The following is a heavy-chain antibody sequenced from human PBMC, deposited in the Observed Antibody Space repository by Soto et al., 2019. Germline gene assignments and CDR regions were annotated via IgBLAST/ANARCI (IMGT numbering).Heavy chain of an antibody. CDR2: ISSSGSTI. CDR1: GFTFSSYE. V-gene: IGHV3-48*03. D-gene: IGHD3-22*01. J-gene: IGHJ4*02. Sequence: XVSLRLSGAASGFTFSSYEMNGVRQAPGKGLEWVSYISSSGSTIYYADSVKGRFTISRDNAKNSLYLQMNSLRAEDTAVYYCAATYYYDSSGPTHDYWGQGTLVTVSS. CDR3: AATYYYDSSGPTHDY.